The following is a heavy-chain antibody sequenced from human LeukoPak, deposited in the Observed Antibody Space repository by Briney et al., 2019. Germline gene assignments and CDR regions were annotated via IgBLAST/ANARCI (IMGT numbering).Heavy chain of an antibody. CDR2: INPSGGST. CDR1: GYTFTSYG. J-gene: IGHJ6*02. V-gene: IGHV1-46*01. D-gene: IGHD2-2*01. CDR3: ARGTDIVLVPAAPDV. Sequence: ASVKVSCKASGYTFTSYGISWVRQAPGQGLEWMGIINPSGGSTGYAQKFQGRVTMTRDTSTSTVYMELSSLRSEDTAVYYCARGTDIVLVPAAPDVWGQGTPVTVSS.